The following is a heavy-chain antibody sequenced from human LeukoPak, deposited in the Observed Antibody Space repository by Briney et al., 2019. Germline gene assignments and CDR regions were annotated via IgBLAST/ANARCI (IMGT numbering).Heavy chain of an antibody. CDR3: ARVLGGTVVNRIDY. Sequence: SETLSLTCAVYGGSFSGYYWSWIRQPPGKGLEWIGEINHSGSTNYNPSLKSRVTISVDTSKNQFSLKLSSVTAADTAVYYCARVLGGTVVNRIDYWGQGTLVTVSS. CDR1: GGSFSGYY. CDR2: INHSGST. V-gene: IGHV4-34*01. D-gene: IGHD4-23*01. J-gene: IGHJ4*02.